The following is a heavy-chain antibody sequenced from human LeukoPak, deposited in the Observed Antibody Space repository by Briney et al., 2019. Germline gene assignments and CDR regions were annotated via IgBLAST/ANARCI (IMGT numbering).Heavy chain of an antibody. CDR1: GGSISSSSYY. V-gene: IGHV4-39*01. D-gene: IGHD2-21*01. CDR3: ARVSWPYCGGDCYPGLWD. Sequence: SETLSLTCTVSGGSISSSSYYWGWIRQPPGKGLEWIGSIYYSGSTYYNPSLKSPVTISVETSKNQFSLKLSFVTAADTAVYYCARVSWPYCGGDCYPGLWDWGQGTLVTVSS. CDR2: IYYSGST. J-gene: IGHJ4*02.